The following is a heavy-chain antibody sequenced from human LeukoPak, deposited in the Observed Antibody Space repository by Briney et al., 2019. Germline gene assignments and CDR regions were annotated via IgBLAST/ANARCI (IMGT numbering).Heavy chain of an antibody. D-gene: IGHD3-10*01. CDR3: TRHDEPTYYYGSGSYYIGSDY. J-gene: IGHJ4*02. CDR1: GFTFSGSA. CDR2: IRSKANSYAT. Sequence: GGSLRLSCAASGFTFSGSAMHWVRQASGKGLEWVGRIRSKANSYATAYAASVKGRFTISRDDSKNTAYLQMNSLKTEDTAVYYCTRHDEPTYYYGSGSYYIGSDYWGQGTLVTVSS. V-gene: IGHV3-73*01.